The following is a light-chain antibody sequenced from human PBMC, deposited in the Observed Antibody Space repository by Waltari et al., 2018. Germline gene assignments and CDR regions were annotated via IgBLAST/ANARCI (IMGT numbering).Light chain of an antibody. CDR2: AVR. V-gene: IGLV2-23*02. Sequence: QSALTQPAPVPGPPGQSITTPSTGTSSVAGTCHGVPWYQQHPGKAPKLMIYAVRKRPSGVSDRFSGSKSRDMASLTIAGLQPEDEAEYFCTSYAGSSKGVFGGGTKVTVL. CDR1: SSVAGTCHG. J-gene: IGLJ2*01. CDR3: TSYAGSSKGV.